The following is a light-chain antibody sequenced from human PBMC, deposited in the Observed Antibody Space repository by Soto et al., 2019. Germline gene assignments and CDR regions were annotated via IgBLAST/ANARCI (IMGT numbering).Light chain of an antibody. Sequence: EIVLTQSPGTLSLSPGERATLSCRASQSVTSNSLAWYHQKFGQPPRLLTYGASSRATGIPDRFSGSGSGTDFTLTISRLEPEDFAVYYCQQYGSSLITFGQGTRLEIK. CDR2: GAS. CDR1: QSVTSNS. CDR3: QQYGSSLIT. J-gene: IGKJ5*01. V-gene: IGKV3-20*01.